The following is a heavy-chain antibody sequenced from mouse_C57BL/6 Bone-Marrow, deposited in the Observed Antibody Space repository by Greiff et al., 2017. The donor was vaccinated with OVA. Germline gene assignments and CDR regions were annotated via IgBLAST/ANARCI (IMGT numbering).Heavy chain of an antibody. CDR2: IDPSDSYT. CDR3: ARRVGIYDGDLYYYDMDY. Sequence: QVQLQQPGAELVRPGTSVKLSCKASGYTFTSYWMHWVKQRPGQGLEWIGVIDPSDSYTNYNQKFKGKATLTVDTSSSTAYMQLSSLTSEDSAVYYWARRVGIYDGDLYYYDMDYWGQGTSVTVSS. CDR1: GYTFTSYW. V-gene: IGHV1-59*01. D-gene: IGHD2-3*01. J-gene: IGHJ4*01.